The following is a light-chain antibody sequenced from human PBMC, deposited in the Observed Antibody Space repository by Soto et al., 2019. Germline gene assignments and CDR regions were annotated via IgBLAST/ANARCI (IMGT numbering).Light chain of an antibody. Sequence: SVLTQPAPVSGSPGQSITISCTGTSSDVGGYNYVSWYQQHPGKAPKFMIYDVSNRPSGVSNRFSGSKSGNTASLTISGLQAEDEADYYCCSYTASNTRQIVFGTGTKVTGL. J-gene: IGLJ1*01. CDR1: SSDVGGYNY. CDR2: DVS. CDR3: CSYTASNTRQIV. V-gene: IGLV2-14*01.